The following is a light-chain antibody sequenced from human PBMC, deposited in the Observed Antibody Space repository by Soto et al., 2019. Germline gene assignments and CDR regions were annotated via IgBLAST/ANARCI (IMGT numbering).Light chain of an antibody. V-gene: IGKV1-33*01. Sequence: DIQMTQSPSSLSASVGDRVTITCQASHDIRNFLNWYHQKPGKARKLLIYGASKLEEGDPSRFSGSGSGTDFTFSITSLQPEDIGTYHCQQYDNLPLTFGGGTRVEIK. CDR1: HDIRNF. CDR2: GAS. CDR3: QQYDNLPLT. J-gene: IGKJ4*01.